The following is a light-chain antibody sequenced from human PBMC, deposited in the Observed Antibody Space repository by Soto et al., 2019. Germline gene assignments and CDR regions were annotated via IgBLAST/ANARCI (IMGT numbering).Light chain of an antibody. Sequence: EIVLTQSPGTLSLFPGERATLSCRASQSASSSYLAWYQQKPGQAPRLLIYGASSRATGIPDRFSGSGSGTDFTLTISRLEPEDFAVYYCQQYGRTSWTFGQGTKVDIK. CDR1: QSASSSY. J-gene: IGKJ1*01. CDR2: GAS. V-gene: IGKV3-20*01. CDR3: QQYGRTSWT.